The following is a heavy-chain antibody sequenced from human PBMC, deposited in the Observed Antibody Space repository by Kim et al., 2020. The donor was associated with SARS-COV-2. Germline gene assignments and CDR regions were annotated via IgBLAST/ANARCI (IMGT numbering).Heavy chain of an antibody. J-gene: IGHJ4*03. D-gene: IGHD1-26*01. V-gene: IGHV4-39*06. Sequence: SETLSLTCTVSGASVGSSYYYWGWFRQPPGKGLEWIASVYYSGITYIQPSLKSRVTISLDRSKNQMPLQLSSVTAADTAVYYCARGRDIIGARYVYYWG. CDR3: ARGRDIIGARYVYY. CDR2: VYYSGIT. CDR1: GASVGSSYYY.